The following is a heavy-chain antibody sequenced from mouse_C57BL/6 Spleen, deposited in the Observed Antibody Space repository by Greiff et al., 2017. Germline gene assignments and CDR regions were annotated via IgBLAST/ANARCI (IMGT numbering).Heavy chain of an antibody. V-gene: IGHV1-76*01. Sequence: VQLQQSGAELVRPGASVKLSCKASGYTFTDYYINWVKQRPGQGLEWIARIYPGSGNTYYNEKFKGKATLTAEKSSSTPYMQLSSLTSEDSAVYVCARGDDALYAMDYWGQGTSVTVSS. D-gene: IGHD2-12*01. CDR3: ARGDDALYAMDY. J-gene: IGHJ4*01. CDR1: GYTFTDYY. CDR2: IYPGSGNT.